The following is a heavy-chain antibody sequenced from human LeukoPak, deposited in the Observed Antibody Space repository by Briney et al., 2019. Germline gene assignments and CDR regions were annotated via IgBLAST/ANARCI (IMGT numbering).Heavy chain of an antibody. D-gene: IGHD6-13*01. CDR3: ARHVEAAAVPGSWYFDL. Sequence: PSETLPLTCTVSGGSISSSSYYWGWIRQPPGKGLEWIGSIYYSGSTYYNPSLKSRVTISVDTSKNQFSLKLSSVTAADTAVYYCARHVEAAAVPGSWYFDLWGRGTLVTVSS. V-gene: IGHV4-39*01. J-gene: IGHJ2*01. CDR2: IYYSGST. CDR1: GGSISSSSYY.